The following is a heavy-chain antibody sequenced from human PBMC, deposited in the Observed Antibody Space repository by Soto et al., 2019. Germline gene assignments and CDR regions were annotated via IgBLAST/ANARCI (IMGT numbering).Heavy chain of an antibody. J-gene: IGHJ6*02. Sequence: GGSLRLSCATSGFRFDDYNMHWVRQAPGKGLEWISFISWNGANTYYADSVKGRFTISRDNSKNTLYLQMNSLRAEDTAVYYCAKDLGYCSSTSCSRWGDYYYYYYGMDVWGQGTTVTVSS. D-gene: IGHD2-2*01. CDR3: AKDLGYCSSTSCSRWGDYYYYYYGMDV. CDR2: ISWNGANT. CDR1: GFRFDDYN. V-gene: IGHV3-43*01.